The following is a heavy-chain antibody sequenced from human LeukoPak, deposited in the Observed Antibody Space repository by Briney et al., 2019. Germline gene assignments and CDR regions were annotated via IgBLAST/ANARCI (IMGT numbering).Heavy chain of an antibody. D-gene: IGHD3-16*01. CDR3: ARETSQKGAHYMDV. V-gene: IGHV4-39*02. CDR1: GGSISSSSSY. CDR2: IYYSGSS. J-gene: IGHJ6*03. Sequence: SETLPLTCSVSGGSISSSSSYWGWIRQPPGKGLEWIGSIYYSGSSFDNPALKSRVTISVDTSKNQFSLKLSSVTAADTAVYYCARETSQKGAHYMDVWGKGTTVTISS.